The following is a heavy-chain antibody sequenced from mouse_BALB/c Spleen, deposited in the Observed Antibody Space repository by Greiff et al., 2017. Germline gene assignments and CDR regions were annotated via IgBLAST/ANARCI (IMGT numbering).Heavy chain of an antibody. CDR3: ARELGSMDY. CDR2: ISSGSSTI. Sequence: EVNVVESGGGLVQPGGSRKLSCAASGFTFSSFGMHWVRQAPEKGLEWVAYISSGSSTIYYADTVKGRFTISRDNPKNTLFLQMTSLRSEDTAMYYCARELGSMDYWGQGTSVTVSS. V-gene: IGHV5-17*02. D-gene: IGHD4-1*01. CDR1: GFTFSSFG. J-gene: IGHJ4*01.